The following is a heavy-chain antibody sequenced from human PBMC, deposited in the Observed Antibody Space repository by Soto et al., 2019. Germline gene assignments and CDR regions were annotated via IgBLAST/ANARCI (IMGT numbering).Heavy chain of an antibody. Sequence: QLQLQESSPGLVKPSETLSLTCTVSGGFIRSSRDYWGWIRQPPGKGLEWIGSIYYSGSTYYNPSLKSRVTISVDTSKNQFSLKLSSVTAADTAVYYCARQEWIQLWPDDYWGQGTLVTVSS. J-gene: IGHJ4*02. CDR3: ARQEWIQLWPDDY. CDR1: GGFIRSSRDY. CDR2: IYYSGST. D-gene: IGHD5-18*01. V-gene: IGHV4-39*01.